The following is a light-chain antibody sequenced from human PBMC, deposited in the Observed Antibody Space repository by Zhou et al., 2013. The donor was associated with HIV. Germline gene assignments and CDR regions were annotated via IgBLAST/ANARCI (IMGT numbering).Light chain of an antibody. J-gene: IGKJ4*01. CDR1: QSISSW. V-gene: IGKV1-5*03. Sequence: DIQMTQSPSTLSASVGDRVTITCRASQSISSWLAWYQQKPGKAPKLLIYKASTLESGVPSRFSGSGSGTEFTLTISSLQPEDCATYYCLQHKTYPLTFGGGTRVEIK. CDR2: KAS. CDR3: LQHKTYPLT.